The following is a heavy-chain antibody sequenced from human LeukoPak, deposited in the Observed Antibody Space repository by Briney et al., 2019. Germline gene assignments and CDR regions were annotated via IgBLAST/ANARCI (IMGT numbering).Heavy chain of an antibody. J-gene: IGHJ5*02. Sequence: SGTLSLTCTVSGFSISSGNYWGWIRQSPGKGLEWIGHMYHSGSTKYNASLKSRVTISVDTSKNQFSLKLSSVTAADTAVYYCAGTESRWFDPWGQGTLVTVSS. V-gene: IGHV4-38-2*02. CDR1: GFSISSGNY. CDR2: MYHSGST. CDR3: AGTESRWFDP. D-gene: IGHD2-2*01.